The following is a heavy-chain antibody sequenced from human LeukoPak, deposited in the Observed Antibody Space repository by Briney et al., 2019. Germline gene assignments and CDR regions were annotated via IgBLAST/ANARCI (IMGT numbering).Heavy chain of an antibody. CDR2: ISAYNGNT. CDR3: ARSPMVRGVIIPYNWFDP. CDR1: GYTFTSYG. V-gene: IGHV1-18*01. D-gene: IGHD3-10*01. J-gene: IGHJ5*02. Sequence: GASVKVSCKASGYTFTSYGISWVRQAPGQGLEWMGWISAYNGNTNYAQKLQGRVTMTTDTSTSTAYMELRSLRSDDTAVYYCARSPMVRGVIIPYNWFDPWGQGTLVTVSS.